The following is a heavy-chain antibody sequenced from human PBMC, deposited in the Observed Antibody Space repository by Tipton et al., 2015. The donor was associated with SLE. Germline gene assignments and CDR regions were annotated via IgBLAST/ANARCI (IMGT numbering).Heavy chain of an antibody. V-gene: IGHV4-59*12. CDR2: VYYSGST. CDR1: GFTFSSYS. CDR3: TRGGFKEPDDYYYGMDV. J-gene: IGHJ6*01. Sequence: LRLSCAASGFTFSSYSMNWIRQPPGKGLEWIGCVYYSGSTYYSPPLSSRVSISLDRSKNQFSLSLSSVTAADTAVYYCTRGGFKEPDDYYYGMDVWGQGTTVTVSS. D-gene: IGHD3-10*01.